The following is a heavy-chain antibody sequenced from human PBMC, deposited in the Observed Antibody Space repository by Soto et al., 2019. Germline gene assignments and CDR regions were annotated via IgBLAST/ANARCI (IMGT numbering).Heavy chain of an antibody. J-gene: IGHJ3*02. CDR2: ISYDGSNK. V-gene: IGHV3-30-3*01. Sequence: GGSLRGSCAASGVTFSSYAMHWVRQAPGKGLEWVAVISYDGSNKYYADSVKGRFTISRDNSKNTLYLQMNSLRAEDTAVYYCAREGENFYDSSGYYPDAFDIWGQGTIVTVSS. D-gene: IGHD3-22*01. CDR1: GVTFSSYA. CDR3: AREGENFYDSSGYYPDAFDI.